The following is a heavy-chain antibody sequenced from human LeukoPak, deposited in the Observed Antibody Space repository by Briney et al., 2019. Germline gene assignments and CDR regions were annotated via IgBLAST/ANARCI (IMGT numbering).Heavy chain of an antibody. Sequence: GGSLRLSCTATGFTVSSSYMSWVRQAPGKGLEWVSYISSSSSTIYYADSVKGRFTISRDNAKNSLYLQMNSLRAEDTAVYYCANESYHYYMDVLGKGTTVTVSS. V-gene: IGHV3-48*01. CDR3: ANESYHYYMDV. CDR1: GFTVSSSY. CDR2: ISSSSSTI. J-gene: IGHJ6*03.